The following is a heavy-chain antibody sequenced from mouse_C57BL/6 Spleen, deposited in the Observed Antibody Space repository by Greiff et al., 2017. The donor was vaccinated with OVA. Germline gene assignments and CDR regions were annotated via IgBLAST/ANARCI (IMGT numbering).Heavy chain of an antibody. Sequence: EVQGVESGGGLVQPKGSLKLSCAASGFSFNTYAMNWVRQAPGKGLEWVARIRSKSNNYATYYADSVKDRFTISRDDSESMLYLQMNNLKTEDTAMYYCVRQSIYYYWYFDVWGTGTTVTVSS. CDR3: VRQSIYYYWYFDV. CDR1: GFSFNTYA. V-gene: IGHV10-1*01. J-gene: IGHJ1*03. D-gene: IGHD1-1*01. CDR2: IRSKSNNYAT.